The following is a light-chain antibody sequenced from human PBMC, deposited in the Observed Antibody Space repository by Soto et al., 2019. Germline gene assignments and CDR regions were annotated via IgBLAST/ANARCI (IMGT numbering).Light chain of an antibody. Sequence: DIQMTQSPSTLSGSVGDRVTITCRASQTISSWLAWYQQTPGKAPKLLMYKASTLKSGVPSRFSGSGSGTEFTLTISSLQPDDFATYYCQHYNSYSEAFGQGTKVDIK. V-gene: IGKV1-5*03. CDR1: QTISSW. J-gene: IGKJ1*01. CDR2: KAS. CDR3: QHYNSYSEA.